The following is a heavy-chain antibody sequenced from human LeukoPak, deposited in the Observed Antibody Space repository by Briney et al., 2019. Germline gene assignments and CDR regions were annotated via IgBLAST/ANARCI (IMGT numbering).Heavy chain of an antibody. V-gene: IGHV3-48*01. Sequence: QPGASLRLSCASSGFTFRSHSMQWVRQAPGKGLEWVSHISSSGSTIYYADSVKGRFTISRDNAKESLYLQMSSLRGDDTAVYYCVFPYWQDLDHWGQGTLVTVSS. CDR1: GFTFRSHS. J-gene: IGHJ4*02. CDR2: ISSSGSTI. D-gene: IGHD2-15*01. CDR3: VFPYWQDLDH.